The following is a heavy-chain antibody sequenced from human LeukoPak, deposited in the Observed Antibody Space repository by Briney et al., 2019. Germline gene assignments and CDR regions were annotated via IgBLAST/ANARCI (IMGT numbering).Heavy chain of an antibody. CDR3: ARDSRYSGYGYFDY. Sequence: GGSLRLSCAASGFTFSSYCMHWVRQAPGKGLEWVAVIWYDGSNKYYADSVKGRFTISRDNSKNTLYLQMNSLRAEDTAVYYSARDSRYSGYGYFDYWGQRTLVTVSS. CDR1: GFTFSSYC. J-gene: IGHJ4*02. D-gene: IGHD5-12*01. V-gene: IGHV3-33*01. CDR2: IWYDGSNK.